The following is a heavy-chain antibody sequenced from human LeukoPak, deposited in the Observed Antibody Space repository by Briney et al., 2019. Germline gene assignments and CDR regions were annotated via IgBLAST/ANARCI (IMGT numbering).Heavy chain of an antibody. V-gene: IGHV4-59*01. CDR3: ARSPTEWEYSHTLDY. D-gene: IGHD6-6*01. J-gene: IGHJ4*02. CDR1: GGSISSYY. Sequence: SETLSLTCTVSGGSISSYYWSWIRQPPGKGLEWTGYIYYSGSTNYNPSLKSRVTISVDTSKNQFSLKLSSVTAADTAVYYCARSPTEWEYSHTLDYWGQGTLVTVSS. CDR2: IYYSGST.